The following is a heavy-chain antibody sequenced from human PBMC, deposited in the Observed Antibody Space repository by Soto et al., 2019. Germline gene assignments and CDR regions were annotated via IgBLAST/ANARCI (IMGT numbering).Heavy chain of an antibody. D-gene: IGHD3-10*01. V-gene: IGHV4-59*08. Sequence: QVQLQESGPGLVKPSETLSLTCTVSGGSISSYYWSWIQQPPGKGLEWIGYIYYSGSTNYNPSLKSRVTISVDTSKNQFSLKLSSVTAADTAVYYCARQHGSGSYGMDVWGQGTTVTVSS. CDR3: ARQHGSGSYGMDV. J-gene: IGHJ6*02. CDR2: IYYSGST. CDR1: GGSISSYY.